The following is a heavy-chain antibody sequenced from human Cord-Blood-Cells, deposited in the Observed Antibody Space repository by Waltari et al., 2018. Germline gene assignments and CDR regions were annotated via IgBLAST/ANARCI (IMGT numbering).Heavy chain of an antibody. Sequence: QVQLQQWGAGLLKPSETLSLTCAVYGGSFSGYYWSWIRQPPGKGLEWIGEINHSVSTNYNPSLKSRVTISVDTSKNQFSLKLSSVTAADTAVYYCARGLWQWLAIDYWGQGTLVTVSS. CDR2: INHSVST. J-gene: IGHJ4*02. V-gene: IGHV4-34*01. D-gene: IGHD6-19*01. CDR1: GGSFSGYY. CDR3: ARGLWQWLAIDY.